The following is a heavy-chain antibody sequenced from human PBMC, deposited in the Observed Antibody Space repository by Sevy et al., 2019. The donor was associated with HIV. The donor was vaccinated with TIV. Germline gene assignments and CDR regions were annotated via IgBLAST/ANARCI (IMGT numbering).Heavy chain of an antibody. CDR2: INSDGSST. CDR1: GFTFSSYW. CDR3: AREGVDFWSGPVDFDYGMDV. V-gene: IGHV3-74*01. D-gene: IGHD3-3*01. Sequence: GGSLRLSCAASGFTFSSYWMHWVRQAPGKGLVWVSRINSDGSSTSYADSVKGRFTISRDNAKNTLYLQMNSLRAEDTAVYYCAREGVDFWSGPVDFDYGMDVWGQGTTVTVSS. J-gene: IGHJ6*02.